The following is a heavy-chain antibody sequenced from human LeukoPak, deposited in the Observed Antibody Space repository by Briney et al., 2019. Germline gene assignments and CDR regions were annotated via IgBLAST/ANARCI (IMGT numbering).Heavy chain of an antibody. CDR3: ARGGSPLRYYYGMDV. Sequence: GGSLRLSCAASGFTFSNYVVHWVRQAPGKGLEYVSAISSNGGERYYADSVKGRFTISRDNSKNALYLQMGSLRVEDMAVYYCARGGSPLRYYYGMDVWGQGTTVTVSS. J-gene: IGHJ6*02. D-gene: IGHD1-26*01. CDR2: ISSNGGER. CDR1: GFTFSNYV. V-gene: IGHV3-64*02.